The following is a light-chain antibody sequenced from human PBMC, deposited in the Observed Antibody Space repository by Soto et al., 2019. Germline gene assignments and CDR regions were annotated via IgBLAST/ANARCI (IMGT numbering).Light chain of an antibody. CDR2: SGH. Sequence: QSVLTQPPSVSGTPGQSVTISCSGSSSNIGGQTVSWYQQLPGTAPNLLIYSGHQRPSGVPDRFSASKSGSSASLAISGLQSEDEGDYDCAAWDESLNGQVFGGGTKLTVL. CDR1: SSNIGGQT. V-gene: IGLV1-44*01. CDR3: AAWDESLNGQV. J-gene: IGLJ3*02.